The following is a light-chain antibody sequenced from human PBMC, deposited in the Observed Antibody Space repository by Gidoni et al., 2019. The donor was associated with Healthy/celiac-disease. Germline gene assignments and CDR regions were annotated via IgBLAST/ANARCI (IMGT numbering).Light chain of an antibody. Sequence: DIVLTQSPDSLAVPLGERATINCKSSQSVVYTSNNKNYLAWYQQKPGQPPKLLIYWASTRESRVPDRFSGSGSGTDFTLTISSLQAEDVAVYYCQQYYSTALTFGGGTKVEIK. J-gene: IGKJ4*01. CDR1: QSVVYTSNNKNY. CDR3: QQYYSTALT. CDR2: WAS. V-gene: IGKV4-1*01.